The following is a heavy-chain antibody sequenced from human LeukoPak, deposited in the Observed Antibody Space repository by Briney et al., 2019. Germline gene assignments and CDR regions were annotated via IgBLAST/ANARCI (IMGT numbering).Heavy chain of an antibody. CDR2: ISSSSSYI. V-gene: IGHV3-21*01. D-gene: IGHD4-23*01. J-gene: IGHJ3*02. CDR1: GFTFSSYS. CDR3: ARVQLRWSNDAFDI. Sequence: GGSLRLSCAASGFTFSSYSMNWVRQAPGKGLEWVSSISSSSSYIYYADSVKGRFTISRDNAKNSLYLQMNSLRAEDTAVYCCARVQLRWSNDAFDIWGQGTMVTVSS.